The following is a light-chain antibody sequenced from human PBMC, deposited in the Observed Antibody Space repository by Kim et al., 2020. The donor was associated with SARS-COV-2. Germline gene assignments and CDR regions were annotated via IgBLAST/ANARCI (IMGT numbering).Light chain of an antibody. V-gene: IGLV4-69*01. CDR3: QAWGTGLWV. CDR1: STQSNYP. J-gene: IGLJ3*02. CDR2: LIFDGSH. Sequence: SIKRTCALSSTQSNYPSAWLQQQPEKGPRYLMKLIFDGSHFKGDGVPDRFSGSSSGAERYLIISSVQSDDEADYYCQAWGTGLWVFGGGTQLTVL.